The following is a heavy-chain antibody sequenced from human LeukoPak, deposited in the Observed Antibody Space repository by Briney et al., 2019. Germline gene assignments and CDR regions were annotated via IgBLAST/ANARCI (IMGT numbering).Heavy chain of an antibody. CDR3: AGSSDSSSYWFDP. CDR1: GYTFTSYG. D-gene: IGHD6-6*01. CDR2: IIPILGIA. J-gene: IGHJ5*02. V-gene: IGHV1-69*04. Sequence: SVKVSCKASGYTFTSYGISWVRQAPGQGLEWMGRIIPILGIANYAQKFQGRVTITADKSTSTAYMELSSLRSEDTAVYYCAGSSDSSSYWFDPWGQGTLVTVSS.